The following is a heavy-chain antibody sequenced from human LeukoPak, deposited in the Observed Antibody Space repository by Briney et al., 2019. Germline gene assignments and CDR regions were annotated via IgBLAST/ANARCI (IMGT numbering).Heavy chain of an antibody. J-gene: IGHJ4*02. Sequence: GGSLRLSCAASRFTFSNYAMSWVRQAPGKGLEWVSTISGSGGSTYYADSVKGRFTISRDNSKNTLHLQMNSLRAEDTAVYYCAKSAYYDSSGFYRECYFDYWGQGTLVTVSS. CDR2: ISGSGGST. V-gene: IGHV3-23*01. CDR1: RFTFSNYA. D-gene: IGHD3-22*01. CDR3: AKSAYYDSSGFYRECYFDY.